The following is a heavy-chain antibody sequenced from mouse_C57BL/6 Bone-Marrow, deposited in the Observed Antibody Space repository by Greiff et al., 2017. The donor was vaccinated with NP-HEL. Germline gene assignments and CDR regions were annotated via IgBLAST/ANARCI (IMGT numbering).Heavy chain of an antibody. J-gene: IGHJ2*01. CDR2: ISSGGSYT. Sequence: EVKLMESGGDLVKPGGSLKLSCAASGFTFSSYGMSWVRQTPDKRLEWVATISSGGSYTYYPDSVKGRFTISRDNAKNTLYLQMSSLKSEDTARYDCARRGTTVVALYYGYPYYFDYWGQGTTLTVSS. D-gene: IGHD1-1*01. CDR3: ARRGTTVVALYYGYPYYFDY. V-gene: IGHV5-6*02. CDR1: GFTFSSYG.